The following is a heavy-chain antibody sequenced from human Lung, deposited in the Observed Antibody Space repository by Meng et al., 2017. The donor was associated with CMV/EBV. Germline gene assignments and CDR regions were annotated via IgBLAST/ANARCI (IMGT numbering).Heavy chain of an antibody. Sequence: SETLSLXXIVSGGSVSSGSYYWSWNPQTPAKGLEWIGYIYYSRSTNDNPSLKSRVTISRDTSKNQFSLKLSSVTAADTALYYCARLRGGSSGRYFDYWGQGTXVTVSS. V-gene: IGHV4-61*01. D-gene: IGHD6-6*01. CDR2: IYYSRST. CDR1: GGSVSSGSYY. CDR3: ARLRGGSSGRYFDY. J-gene: IGHJ4*01.